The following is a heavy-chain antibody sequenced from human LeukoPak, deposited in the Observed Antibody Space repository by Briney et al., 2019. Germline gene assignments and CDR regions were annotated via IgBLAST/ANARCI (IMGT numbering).Heavy chain of an antibody. V-gene: IGHV4-59*01. D-gene: IGHD5-24*01. CDR1: GGSISSYY. Sequence: SETLSLTCTVSGGSISSYYWSWIRQPPGKGLEWIGYIYYSGSTNYNPSRKSRVTISVDTSKNQFSLKLSSVTTADTAVYYCARVDQLRSLDYWGQGTLVTVSS. CDR2: IYYSGST. CDR3: ARVDQLRSLDY. J-gene: IGHJ4*02.